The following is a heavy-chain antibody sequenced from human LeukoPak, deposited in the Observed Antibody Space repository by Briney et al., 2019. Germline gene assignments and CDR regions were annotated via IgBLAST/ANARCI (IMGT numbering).Heavy chain of an antibody. J-gene: IGHJ5*02. V-gene: IGHV3-48*04. D-gene: IGHD4-17*01. CDR3: ARDVTYYGADWLDP. Sequence: PGGSLRLSCAASGFTFSSYGMNWVRQAPGKGLEWVSYISSTASTIYYADSVKGRFTISRDNAKNSLFLQMNSLRAEDTAVYYCARDVTYYGADWLDPWGQGTLVTVSS. CDR2: ISSTASTI. CDR1: GFTFSSYG.